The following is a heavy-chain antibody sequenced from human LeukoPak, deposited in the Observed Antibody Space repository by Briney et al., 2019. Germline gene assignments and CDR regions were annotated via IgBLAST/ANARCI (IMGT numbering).Heavy chain of an antibody. CDR3: ARAMSYYGSGSYKY. V-gene: IGHV3-23*01. D-gene: IGHD3-10*01. CDR2: ISGSGGST. J-gene: IGHJ4*02. Sequence: PGGSLRLSCAASGFTFSSYAMSWVRQAPGKGLEWVSAISGSGGSTYYADSVKGRFTISRDNSKNTLYLQMNSLRAEDTAVYYCARAMSYYGSGSYKYWGQGTLVTVSS. CDR1: GFTFSSYA.